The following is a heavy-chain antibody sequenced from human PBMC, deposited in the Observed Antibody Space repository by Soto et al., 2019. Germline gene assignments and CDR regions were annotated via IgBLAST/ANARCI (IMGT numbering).Heavy chain of an antibody. J-gene: IGHJ4*02. CDR3: AKGGRWSTVVTPRY. Sequence: QVQLVESGGGVVQPGRSLRLSCAASGFTFSSYGMHWVRQAPGKGLEWVAVISDDGSNKYYADSVKGRFTISRDNSKNTLYLQMNSLRAEDTAVYYCAKGGRWSTVVTPRYWGQGTLVTVSS. V-gene: IGHV3-30*18. CDR2: ISDDGSNK. D-gene: IGHD4-17*01. CDR1: GFTFSSYG.